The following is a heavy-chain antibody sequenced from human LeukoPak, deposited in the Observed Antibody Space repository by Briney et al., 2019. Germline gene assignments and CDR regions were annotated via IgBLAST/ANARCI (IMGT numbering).Heavy chain of an antibody. CDR2: IETAGEI. J-gene: IGHJ4*02. CDR1: GFTFSKYD. D-gene: IGHD6-13*01. Sequence: GGSLRLSCAASGFTFSKYDMHWVRQGTGKGLEWVSAIETAGEIHYADSVKGRFTISRDNSKNTLYLQMNSLRAEDTAVYYCAREDTGYSSSWTDYWGQGTLVTVSS. CDR3: AREDTGYSSSWTDY. V-gene: IGHV3-13*04.